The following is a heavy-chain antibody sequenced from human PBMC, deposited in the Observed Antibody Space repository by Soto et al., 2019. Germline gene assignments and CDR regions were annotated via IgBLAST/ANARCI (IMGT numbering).Heavy chain of an antibody. CDR3: AREGSYSAYNFAHGIQLWSFDF. CDR2: IFSSGST. Sequence: SETLSLTCTVAGGSINTFYWIWVRQPAGKGLEWIGRIFSSGSTSFNPSLESRVAMSVDTSKNHFSLNLSSVTAADMAVYYCAREGSYSAYNFAHGIQLWSFDFWGQGALVTVSS. CDR1: GGSINTFY. J-gene: IGHJ4*02. D-gene: IGHD5-12*01. V-gene: IGHV4-4*07.